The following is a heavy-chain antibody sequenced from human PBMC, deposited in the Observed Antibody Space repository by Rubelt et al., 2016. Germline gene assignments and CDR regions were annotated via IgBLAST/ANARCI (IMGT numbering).Heavy chain of an antibody. Sequence: SGAELRKPGASVKVSCKASGYTFTGYYMHWVRQAPGQGLEWVGRINPNNGGTNYAQKFQGRVTMTRDTSTSTVYMELSSLRSEDTAVYYCARAGDHSSGWYAYWFDPWGQGTLVTVSS. CDR2: INPNNGGT. V-gene: IGHV1-2*06. CDR1: GYTFTGYY. D-gene: IGHD6-19*01. J-gene: IGHJ5*02. CDR3: ARAGDHSSGWYAYWFDP.